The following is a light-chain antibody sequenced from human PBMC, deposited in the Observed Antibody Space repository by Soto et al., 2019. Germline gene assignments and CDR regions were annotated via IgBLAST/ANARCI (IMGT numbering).Light chain of an antibody. V-gene: IGKV1-12*01. CDR3: QQANSFPIT. J-gene: IGKJ5*01. Sequence: DIQMTQSPSTLSASVGDRVTITCRASQSISNWLAWYQQKPGKAPKLLIYAASSLQSGVPSRFSGSGSGTDFTPTISSLQPEDFATYYCQQANSFPITFGQGTRLEIK. CDR1: QSISNW. CDR2: AAS.